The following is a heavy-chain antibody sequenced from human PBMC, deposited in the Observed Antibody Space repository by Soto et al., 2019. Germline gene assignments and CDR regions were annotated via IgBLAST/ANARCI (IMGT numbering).Heavy chain of an antibody. J-gene: IGHJ4*02. D-gene: IGHD3-22*01. CDR2: LYYGRSA. Sequence: QVQLQESGPGLVKPSETLSLTCAVSGDSISSYYCMWIRQPPGKGLESIGYLYYGRSANYNPSLTXRXTXSLXPSTHQCSLTLSSMTAADTAVYYCALRSMAVVPEYWGQGTLVTVSS. CDR1: GDSISSYY. CDR3: ALRSMAVVPEY. V-gene: IGHV4-59*01.